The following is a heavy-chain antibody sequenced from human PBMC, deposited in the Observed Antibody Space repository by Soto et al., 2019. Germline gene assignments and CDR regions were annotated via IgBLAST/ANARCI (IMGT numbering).Heavy chain of an antibody. J-gene: IGHJ5*02. CDR2: INHSGST. CDR1: GGSFSGYY. CDR3: AREGVDCSGGSCYTNNWFDP. V-gene: IGHV4-34*01. Sequence: SETLSLSCAVYGGSFSGYYWSWIRQPPGKGLEWIGEINHSGSTNYNPSLKSRVTISVDTSKNQFSLKLSSVTAADTAVYYCAREGVDCSGGSCYTNNWFDPWGQGTLVT. D-gene: IGHD2-15*01.